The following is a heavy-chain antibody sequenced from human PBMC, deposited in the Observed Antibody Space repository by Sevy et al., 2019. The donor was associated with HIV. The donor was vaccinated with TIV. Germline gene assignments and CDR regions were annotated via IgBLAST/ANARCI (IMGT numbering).Heavy chain of an antibody. CDR3: ARDLRGEVDY. CDR1: GFSVSSNY. CDR2: IYSGGST. Sequence: GGSLRLSCAASGFSVSSNYMSWVRQAPGQGLEWVSVIYSGGSTYYADSVKGRFTISRDNSKNTLYLQMNSLRVEDTAVYYCARDLRGEVDYWGQGTLVTVSS. J-gene: IGHJ4*02. V-gene: IGHV3-53*01. D-gene: IGHD7-27*01.